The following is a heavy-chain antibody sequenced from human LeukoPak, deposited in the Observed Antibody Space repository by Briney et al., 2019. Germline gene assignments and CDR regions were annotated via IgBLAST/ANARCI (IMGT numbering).Heavy chain of an antibody. V-gene: IGHV1-2*02. CDR2: INPISGGI. Sequence: ASVKVSCKASRYTFTGYYMHWVRQAAGQGLEWMGWINPISGGIDYAQKFQGRVTMTRDTSISTAYMELSRLRSDDTAVYYCARSDKLGYPDYWGQGTLVTVSS. CDR1: RYTFTGYY. CDR3: ARSDKLGYPDY. D-gene: IGHD7-27*01. J-gene: IGHJ4*02.